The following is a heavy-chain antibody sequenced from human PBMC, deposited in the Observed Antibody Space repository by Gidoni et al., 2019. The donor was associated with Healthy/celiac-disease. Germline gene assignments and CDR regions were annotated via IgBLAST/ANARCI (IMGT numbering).Heavy chain of an antibody. CDR3: IADAPLINDDFDY. CDR1: GFTFSGPA. V-gene: IGHV3-73*02. J-gene: IGHJ4*02. D-gene: IGHD3-10*01. Sequence: EVQLVESGGGLVQPGGSLKLSCAASGFTFSGPAMHWVRQASGKGLEWVGRIRSKANSYATAYAASVKGRFTISRDDSKNTAYLQMNSLKTEDTAVYYCIADAPLINDDFDYWGQGTLVTVSS. CDR2: IRSKANSYAT.